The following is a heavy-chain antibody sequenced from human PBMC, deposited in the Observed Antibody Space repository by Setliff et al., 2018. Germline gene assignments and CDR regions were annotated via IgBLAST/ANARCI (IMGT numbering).Heavy chain of an antibody. Sequence: ASVKVSCKASGGMSGTYSISWVRQAPGQGLEWMGAIIPIFGTPNYAQKFQDRVTITAGVSTSTAYMELSSLRSDDTAVYYCARDGAYCSGGSCYSFDYWGQGTLVTVSS. CDR2: IIPIFGTP. V-gene: IGHV1-69*13. J-gene: IGHJ4*02. D-gene: IGHD2-15*01. CDR3: ARDGAYCSGGSCYSFDY. CDR1: GGMSGTYS.